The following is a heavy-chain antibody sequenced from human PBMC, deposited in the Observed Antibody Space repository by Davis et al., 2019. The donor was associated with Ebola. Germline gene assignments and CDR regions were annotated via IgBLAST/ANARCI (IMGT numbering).Heavy chain of an antibody. CDR2: IYHSGST. Sequence: SETLSLTCTVPGYSISSGYYWGWIRQPPGKGLEWIGSIYHSGSTYYNPSLKSRVTISVDTSKNQFSLKLSSVTAADTAVYYCARAAYYYDSSGYYLGNFDYWGQGTLVTVSS. D-gene: IGHD3-22*01. J-gene: IGHJ4*02. V-gene: IGHV4-38-2*02. CDR1: GYSISSGYY. CDR3: ARAAYYYDSSGYYLGNFDY.